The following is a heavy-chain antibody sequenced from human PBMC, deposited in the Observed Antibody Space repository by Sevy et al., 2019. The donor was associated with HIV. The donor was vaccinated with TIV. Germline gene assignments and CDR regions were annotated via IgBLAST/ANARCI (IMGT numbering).Heavy chain of an antibody. CDR2: ISGRGSRT. Sequence: GGSLRLSCAASGFTFSSYAMSWVRQAPGKGLEWVSAISGRGSRTYLADSVKGRFAFSRDNTKNTLYLQMNSLRAEDTAVYYCAKWGADTAMAVYSTSWYVDYWGQGTLVTVSS. CDR3: AKWGADTAMAVYSTSWYVDY. J-gene: IGHJ4*02. V-gene: IGHV3-23*01. CDR1: GFTFSSYA. D-gene: IGHD5-18*01.